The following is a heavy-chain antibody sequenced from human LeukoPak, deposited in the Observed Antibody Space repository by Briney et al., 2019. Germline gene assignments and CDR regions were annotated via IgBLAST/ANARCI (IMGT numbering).Heavy chain of an antibody. J-gene: IGHJ4*02. CDR2: INPNTGGT. Sequence: ASVKVSCKASGYTFTGYYMQWVRQAPGQGLEWMGWINPNTGGTHYAQQFQGRVTMTRATSISTAYMELSRLRSDDTAVYYCVPTPYSGDYYYFGYWGQGTLVTVSS. V-gene: IGHV1-2*02. CDR1: GYTFTGYY. CDR3: VPTPYSGDYYYFGY. D-gene: IGHD2-21*02.